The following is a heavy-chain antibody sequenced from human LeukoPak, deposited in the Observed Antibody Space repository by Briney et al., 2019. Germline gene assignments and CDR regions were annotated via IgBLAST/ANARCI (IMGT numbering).Heavy chain of an antibody. Sequence: SETLSLTCTVSGGSTSSYYWSWIRQPPGKGLEWIGYIYYSGSTNYNPSLKSRVTISVDTSKNQFSLTLSSVTAADTAVYYCARITVGGAFDIWGQGTMVTVSS. CDR1: GGSTSSYY. CDR3: ARITVGGAFDI. J-gene: IGHJ3*02. V-gene: IGHV4-59*01. CDR2: IYYSGST. D-gene: IGHD3-16*01.